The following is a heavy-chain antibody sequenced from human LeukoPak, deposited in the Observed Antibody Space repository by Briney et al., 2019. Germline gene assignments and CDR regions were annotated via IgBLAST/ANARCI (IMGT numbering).Heavy chain of an antibody. CDR3: ARLLSSYGRDYYYYMDV. V-gene: IGHV5-51*01. D-gene: IGHD4-17*01. Sequence: GESLKISCXGSGYSFTSYWIGWVREMTGKGLEWMRIIYPGDSDTRYSPSFQGQVTISADKSISTAYLQWSSLKASDTAMYYCARLLSSYGRDYYYYMDVWGKGTTVTVSS. J-gene: IGHJ6*03. CDR2: IYPGDSDT. CDR1: GYSFTSYW.